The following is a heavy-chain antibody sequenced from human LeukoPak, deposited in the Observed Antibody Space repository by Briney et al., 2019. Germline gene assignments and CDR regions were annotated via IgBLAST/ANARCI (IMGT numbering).Heavy chain of an antibody. CDR3: ARRFYGSGSYYKTYYYYYMDV. CDR1: GGSFSGYY. Sequence: SETLSLTCAVYGGSFSGYYWNWIRQPPGKGLEWIGDINHSGSTNYNPSLKSRVTISVDTSKNQFSLKLSSVTAADTAVYYCARRFYGSGSYYKTYYYYYMDVWGKGTTVTVSS. J-gene: IGHJ6*03. V-gene: IGHV4-34*01. D-gene: IGHD3-10*01. CDR2: INHSGST.